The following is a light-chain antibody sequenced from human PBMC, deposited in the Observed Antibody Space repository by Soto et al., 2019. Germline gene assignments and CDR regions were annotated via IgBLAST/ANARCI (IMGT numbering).Light chain of an antibody. J-gene: IGLJ2*01. CDR2: VNSDGTH. CDR3: QSWGTGIRVL. CDR1: SDHSNYA. V-gene: IGLV4-69*02. Sequence: QPVLTQSPSDSASLGASVKLTCTLSSDHSNYAIAWHQQQPEKGPRYLMRVNSDGTHTKGDGIPDRFSGSSSRAERFLTISSLQSEDEADYYCQSWGTGIRVLFGGGPKLTVL.